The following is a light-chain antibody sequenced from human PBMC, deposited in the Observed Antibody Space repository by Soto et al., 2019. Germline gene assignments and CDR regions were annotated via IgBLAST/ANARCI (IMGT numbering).Light chain of an antibody. CDR3: QQYHNYPVT. V-gene: IGKV1-16*02. Sequence: DIQMPQSPSSLSASVGDRVTITCRASQEISNHLAWFQQKPGKPPKSLIYDASTLQSGVPSKFSGSGSGTDFTLTISSLQPEDFATYYCQQYHNYPVTFGGGTKVEIK. CDR2: DAS. CDR1: QEISNH. J-gene: IGKJ4*01.